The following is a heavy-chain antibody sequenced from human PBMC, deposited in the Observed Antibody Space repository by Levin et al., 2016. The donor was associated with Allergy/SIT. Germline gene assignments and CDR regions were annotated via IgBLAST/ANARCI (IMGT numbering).Heavy chain of an antibody. CDR2: INPSGGST. CDR1: GYTFTSYY. J-gene: IGHJ3*02. Sequence: ASVKVSCKASGYTFTSYYMHWVRQAPGQGLEWMGIINPSGGSTNYAQKFQERVTITRDMSTSTAYMELSSLRSEDTAVYYCAADRWLPSDAFDIWGQGTMVTVSS. V-gene: IGHV1-46*01. CDR3: AADRWLPSDAFDI. D-gene: IGHD5-24*01.